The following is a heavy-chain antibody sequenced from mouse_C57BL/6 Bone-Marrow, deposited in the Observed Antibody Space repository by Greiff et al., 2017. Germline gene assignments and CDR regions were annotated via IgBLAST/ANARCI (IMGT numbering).Heavy chain of an antibody. J-gene: IGHJ1*03. V-gene: IGHV1-69*01. CDR1: GYTFTSYW. Sequence: QVQLQQPGAELVMPGASVKLSCKASGYTFTSYWMHWVKQRPGQGLEWIGEIDPSDSYTNYNQKFKGKSTLTVDKSSSTADMQLSSLTSEDSAVYYCAKEYWYFDVWGTGTTVTVAS. CDR3: AKEYWYFDV. CDR2: IDPSDSYT.